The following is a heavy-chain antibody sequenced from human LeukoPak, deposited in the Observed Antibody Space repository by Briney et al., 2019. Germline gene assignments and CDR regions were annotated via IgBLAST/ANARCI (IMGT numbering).Heavy chain of an antibody. CDR3: ARGDYYDGGGRNWFDP. V-gene: IGHV4-4*07. Sequence: PSEILSLTCTVSGDSMSSYYWNFIRQPAGKGLEWIGRIHTSWTTYYNPSLKSRITMSVDTSRNQFSLRLTSVTAADTAVYYCARGDYYDGGGRNWFDPWGQGTLVTVSS. J-gene: IGHJ5*02. D-gene: IGHD3-16*01. CDR2: IHTSWTT. CDR1: GDSMSSYY.